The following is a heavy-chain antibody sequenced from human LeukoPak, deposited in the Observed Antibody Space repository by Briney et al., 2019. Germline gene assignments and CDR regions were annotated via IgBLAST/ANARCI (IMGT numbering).Heavy chain of an antibody. CDR2: IKPDGSEK. J-gene: IGHJ4*02. D-gene: IGHD6-19*01. Sequence: GGSLRLSCAASGFTFGRYWMSWVRQAPGKGLEYVAYIKPDGSEKYYVDSMKGRFTISRVNAKNSLFLQMNSLRADDTAVYYCTRDRVAGFWGQGTLVAVSS. CDR1: GFTFGRYW. V-gene: IGHV3-7*01. CDR3: TRDRVAGF.